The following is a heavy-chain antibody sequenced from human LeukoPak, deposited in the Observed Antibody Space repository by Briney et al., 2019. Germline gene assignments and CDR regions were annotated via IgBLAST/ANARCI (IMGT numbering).Heavy chain of an antibody. CDR1: GFTVSSNY. J-gene: IGHJ4*02. D-gene: IGHD6-19*01. V-gene: IGHV3-53*01. CDR2: IYSGGST. CDR3: ARDSGSASGWSFDY. Sequence: GGSLRLSCAASGFTVSSNYMSWVRQAPGKGLEWVSVIYSGGSTYYADPVKGRFTISRDNSKNTLYLQMNSLRAEDTAVYYCARDSGSASGWSFDYWGQGTLVTVSS.